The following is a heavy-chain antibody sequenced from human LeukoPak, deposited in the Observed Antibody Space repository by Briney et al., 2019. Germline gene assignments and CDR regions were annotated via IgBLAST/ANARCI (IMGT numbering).Heavy chain of an antibody. Sequence: GGSLRLSCAASGFTFTSYWMHWVRQAPGKGLVWVSRINSDGSSTNYADSVKGRFTISRDNTKNTVYLQTNSLRAEDTAVYYCARGLFGGYCTDYWGQGTLVTVSS. J-gene: IGHJ4*02. CDR2: INSDGSST. V-gene: IGHV3-74*01. D-gene: IGHD3-3*01. CDR1: GFTFTSYW. CDR3: ARGLFGGYCTDY.